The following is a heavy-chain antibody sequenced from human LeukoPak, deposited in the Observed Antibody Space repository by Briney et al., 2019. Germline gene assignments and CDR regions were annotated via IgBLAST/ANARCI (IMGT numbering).Heavy chain of an antibody. CDR3: ARGAGDDTSGSRMKGAFDY. J-gene: IGHJ4*02. V-gene: IGHV3-53*04. D-gene: IGHD3-22*01. CDR1: GFTVSSKY. Sequence: GGSLRLSCAASGFTVSSKYMSWVRQAPGKGLEWVSVIYSGGSTYYADSVKGRFTISRHIPRNTLYLQMNSLRAEDTAVYYCARGAGDDTSGSRMKGAFDYWGQGTLVTVSS. CDR2: IYSGGST.